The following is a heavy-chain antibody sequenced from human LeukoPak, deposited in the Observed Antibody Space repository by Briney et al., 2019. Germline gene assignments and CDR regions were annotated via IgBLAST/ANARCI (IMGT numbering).Heavy chain of an antibody. CDR3: ARGNYGSGNYG. CDR1: GFTFSRYN. V-gene: IGHV3-48*04. Sequence: GGSLRLSCAASGFTFSRYNMNWVRQAPGKGLEWLSYISSSSSTIYYADSVKGRFTISRDNAKNSLYLQMNSLRAEDTAVYYCARGNYGSGNYGWGQGTLVTVSS. CDR2: ISSSSSTI. D-gene: IGHD3-10*01. J-gene: IGHJ4*02.